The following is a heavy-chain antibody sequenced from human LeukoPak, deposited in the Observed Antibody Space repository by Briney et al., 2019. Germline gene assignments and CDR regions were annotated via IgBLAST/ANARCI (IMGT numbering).Heavy chain of an antibody. CDR3: ARGWLPTEGALDI. J-gene: IGHJ3*02. Sequence: PSETLSLTCTVSGGSISSYYWSWIRQPPGKGLEWIGYIYYSGSTNYNPSLKSRVTISVDTSKNQFSLKLSSVTAADTAVYYCARGWLPTEGALDIWGQGTVVTVSS. D-gene: IGHD5-12*01. CDR1: GGSISSYY. CDR2: IYYSGST. V-gene: IGHV4-59*01.